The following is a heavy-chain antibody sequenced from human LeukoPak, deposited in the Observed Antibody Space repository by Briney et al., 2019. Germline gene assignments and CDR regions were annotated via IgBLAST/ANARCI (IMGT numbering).Heavy chain of an antibody. Sequence: GGSLRLSCAASGFTFSSYEMNWVRQAPGKGLEWVSYISSSGSTIYYADSVKGRFTISRDNSKNTLYLQMNSLRAEDTAVYYCAKRVYYYYYMDVWGKGTTVTVSS. J-gene: IGHJ6*03. D-gene: IGHD3-3*01. CDR1: GFTFSSYE. CDR2: ISSSGSTI. CDR3: AKRVYYYYYMDV. V-gene: IGHV3-48*03.